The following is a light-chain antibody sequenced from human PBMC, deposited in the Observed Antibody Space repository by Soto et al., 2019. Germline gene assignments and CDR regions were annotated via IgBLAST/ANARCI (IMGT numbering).Light chain of an antibody. CDR2: EDR. V-gene: IGLV2-14*01. CDR3: CSSAGGNTYV. CDR1: SSDVGGYKS. J-gene: IGLJ1*01. Sequence: QSVLTQPASVSGSPGQSITITCTGTSSDVGGYKSVSWYQQHPGKAPKLLIYEDRNRPSGVSNRFSGSKSGSTASLTLSGLQSEDEAEYYCCSSAGGNTYVCGTGTKVTVL.